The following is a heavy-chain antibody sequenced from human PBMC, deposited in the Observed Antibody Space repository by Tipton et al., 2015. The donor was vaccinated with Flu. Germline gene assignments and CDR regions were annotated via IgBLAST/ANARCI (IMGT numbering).Heavy chain of an antibody. CDR3: ARRDFSNYVSDPKNWFDR. CDR2: IFHSGST. J-gene: IGHJ5*02. Sequence: LRLSCDVSGDSIINSAYYWGWIRQPPGKGLEWIGNIFHSGSTYYNPSLRSRLSISVDRSKNLFSLNLRSVTAADTAVYYCARRDFSNYVSDPKNWFDRWCQGTLVTVSS. D-gene: IGHD4-11*01. CDR1: GDSIINSAYY. V-gene: IGHV4-38-2*01.